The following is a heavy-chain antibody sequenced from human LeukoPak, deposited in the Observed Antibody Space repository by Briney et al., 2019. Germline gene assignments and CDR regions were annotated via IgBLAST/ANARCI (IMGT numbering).Heavy chain of an antibody. CDR1: GFTFSSYG. D-gene: IGHD3-10*01. J-gene: IGHJ4*02. Sequence: GGSLRLSCAASGFTFSSYGMHWVRQAPGKGLEWVTFIQNDGSKKYYEDSVKGLFTTTRHNSQNTLYLKINSLRAEDTAVYYCAKDIGSYYDYWGQGILVTVSS. CDR2: IQNDGSKK. CDR3: AKDIGSYYDY. V-gene: IGHV3-30*02.